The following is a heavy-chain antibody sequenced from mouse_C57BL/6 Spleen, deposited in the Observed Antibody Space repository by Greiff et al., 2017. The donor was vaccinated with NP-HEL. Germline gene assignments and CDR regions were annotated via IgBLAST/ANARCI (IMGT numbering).Heavy chain of an antibody. CDR3: ARRYSDAMDY. CDR1: GYTFTSYW. Sequence: QVQLQQPGAELVMPGASVKLSCKASGYTFTSYWMHWVKQRPGQGLEWIGEIDPSDSYTNYKQQFKGKSTMTVDKSSSTAYMQLSSLTSEDSAVYCCARRYSDAMDYWGQGTSVTVSS. V-gene: IGHV1-69*01. CDR2: IDPSDSYT. D-gene: IGHD2-12*01. J-gene: IGHJ4*01.